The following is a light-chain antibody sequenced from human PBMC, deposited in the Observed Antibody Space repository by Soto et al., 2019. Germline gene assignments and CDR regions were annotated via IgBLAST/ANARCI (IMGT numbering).Light chain of an antibody. CDR2: EAS. J-gene: IGKJ1*01. CDR1: QSVSSC. CDR3: QQYNSYSRT. V-gene: IGKV1-5*03. Sequence: EILLTQSPSTLSSSVGDRATISCRASQSVSSCLAWYQQKPGKAPRLLIYEASNLDSGVPARFSGSGSGTEFTLTISSLQSDDFAAYYCQQYNSYSRTFGQGTKVDIK.